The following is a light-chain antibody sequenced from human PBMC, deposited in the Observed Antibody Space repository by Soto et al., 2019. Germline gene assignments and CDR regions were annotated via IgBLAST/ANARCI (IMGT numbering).Light chain of an antibody. CDR2: EVS. CDR3: ATWDDSLNGHVV. Sequence: QSALTQPASVSGSPGQSITISCTGTSSDVGGYNYVSWYQQHPGKAPKLMIYEVSNRPSGVSKRFSGSKSGTSASLAISGLQSEDEADYYCATWDDSLNGHVVFGGGTKLTVL. CDR1: SSDVGGYNY. V-gene: IGLV2-14*01. J-gene: IGLJ2*01.